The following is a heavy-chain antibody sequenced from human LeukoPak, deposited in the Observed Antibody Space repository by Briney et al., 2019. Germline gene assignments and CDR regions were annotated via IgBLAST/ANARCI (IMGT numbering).Heavy chain of an antibody. Sequence: PGGSLRLSCAASGFIFTDYAMTWVRQAPGKGLEWVSSMSGTGSTYYADSVKGRFTISRDNSENTVDLQMNSLRVEDTAVYYCAKKVAAGKALLPWGQGTLVTVSS. J-gene: IGHJ5*02. CDR2: MSGTGST. D-gene: IGHD6-13*01. CDR1: GFIFTDYA. CDR3: AKKVAAGKALLP. V-gene: IGHV3-23*01.